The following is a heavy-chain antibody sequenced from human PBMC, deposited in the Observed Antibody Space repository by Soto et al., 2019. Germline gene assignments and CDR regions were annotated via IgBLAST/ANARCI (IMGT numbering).Heavy chain of an antibody. D-gene: IGHD1-26*01. CDR1: GYSISSGYY. CDR2: IYHSGST. J-gene: IGHJ6*02. Sequence: PSETLSLTCAVSGYSISSGYYWGWIRQPPGKGLEWIGSIYHSGSTYYNPSLKSRVTISVDTSKNQFSLKLSSVTAADTAVYYCARVDIVGATRSYYYYYGMDVWGQGTTVTVS. V-gene: IGHV4-38-2*01. CDR3: ARVDIVGATRSYYYYYGMDV.